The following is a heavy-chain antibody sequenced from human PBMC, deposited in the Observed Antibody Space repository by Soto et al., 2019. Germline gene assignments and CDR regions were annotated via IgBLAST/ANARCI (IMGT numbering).Heavy chain of an antibody. CDR3: XXXXXXNPDS. D-gene: IGHD2-8*01. CDR1: GFIFRDWF. Sequence: LVESGGALVKPGGSLRLSCAASGFIFRDWFMSWIRQAPGKGLEWISYISKDSGRATRYADSVKGRFTISRDNAXXXXXXXXXXXXXXXXXVXXXXXXXXXNPDSWGQGTLVTVSS. CDR2: ISKDSGRAT. J-gene: IGHJ4*02. V-gene: IGHV3-11*01.